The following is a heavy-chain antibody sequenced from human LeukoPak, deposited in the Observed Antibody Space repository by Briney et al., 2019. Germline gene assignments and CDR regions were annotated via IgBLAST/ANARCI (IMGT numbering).Heavy chain of an antibody. D-gene: IGHD6-19*01. CDR2: INHSGST. Sequence: PSETLSLTCAVYGGSFSGYYWSWIRQPPGKGLEWIWEINHSGSTNYNPSLKSRVTISVDTSKNQLYLQLSSLTAADTAVYYCARGGSGWWGYFDYWGQGTLVTVSS. V-gene: IGHV4-34*01. CDR1: GGSFSGYY. J-gene: IGHJ4*02. CDR3: ARGGSGWWGYFDY.